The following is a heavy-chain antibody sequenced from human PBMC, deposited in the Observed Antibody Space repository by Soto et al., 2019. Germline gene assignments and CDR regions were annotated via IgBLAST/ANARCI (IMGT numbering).Heavy chain of an antibody. D-gene: IGHD3-22*01. CDR3: ARRYYYSGRFDP. J-gene: IGHJ5*02. CDR1: GGSISSSSYY. Sequence: QLQLQESGPGLVKPSETLSLTCTVSGGSISSSSYYWGWIRQPPGKGLEWIGRIYYSGSNYYNPSLKMRVTLSVDPSKNQFSLMLISVPAADTAVYYCARRYYYSGRFDPWCQGTLVTVSS. V-gene: IGHV4-39*01. CDR2: IYYSGSN.